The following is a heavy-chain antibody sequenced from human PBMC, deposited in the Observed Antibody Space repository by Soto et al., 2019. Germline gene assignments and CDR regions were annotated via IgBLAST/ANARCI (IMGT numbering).Heavy chain of an antibody. CDR3: ATAYVYDFENSNYYRDAFDI. V-gene: IGHV5-51*01. J-gene: IGHJ3*02. Sequence: ESLKISCKASGYSFSFYWIGWVRQMPGKGLEWMAIMYPDDSDIRYSPSFEAHVTISADKSTSTAFLQWSSLKASDTAMYYCATAYVYDFENSNYYRDAFDIWGQGTLVTVSS. CDR2: MYPDDSDI. D-gene: IGHD3-22*01. CDR1: GYSFSFYW.